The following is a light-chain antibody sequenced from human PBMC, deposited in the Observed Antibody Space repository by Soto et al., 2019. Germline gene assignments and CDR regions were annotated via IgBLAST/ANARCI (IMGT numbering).Light chain of an antibody. Sequence: DIQIRQTPSSLSASLGYIVTITCGASQSISTSLNWYHQKPGKAPDLLIYGASSLQSGVTSRFTGSGSGTEFSLTISSLQPEDSATYLCQNDNSAPHTFGQGSKVDIK. CDR1: QSISTS. CDR3: QNDNSAPHT. V-gene: IGKV1-39*01. J-gene: IGKJ1*01. CDR2: GAS.